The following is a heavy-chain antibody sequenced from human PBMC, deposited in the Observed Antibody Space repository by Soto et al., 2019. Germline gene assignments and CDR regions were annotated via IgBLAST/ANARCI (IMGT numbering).Heavy chain of an antibody. D-gene: IGHD6-13*01. J-gene: IGHJ6*02. CDR3: AKDRIAAALGYYGMDV. Sequence: GGSLRLSCAASGFTFSSYAMSWVRQAPGKGLEWVSAISGSGGSTYYADSVKGRFTISRDNSKNTLYLQMNSLRAEDTAVYYCAKDRIAAALGYYGMDVWGQGTTVTVSS. CDR2: ISGSGGST. V-gene: IGHV3-23*01. CDR1: GFTFSSYA.